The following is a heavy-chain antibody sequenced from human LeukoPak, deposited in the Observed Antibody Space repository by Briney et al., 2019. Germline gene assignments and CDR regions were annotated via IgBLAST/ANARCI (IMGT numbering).Heavy chain of an antibody. J-gene: IGHJ5*02. V-gene: IGHV4-4*09. CDR1: GGSISSYY. CDR3: ASRVLAAAGTGRRYSWFDP. Sequence: ASETLSLTCTVSGGSISSYYWSWIRQPPGKGLEWIGYIYTSGSTNYNPSLKSRVTISVDTSKNQFSLKLSSVTAADTAVYYCASRVLAAAGTGRRYSWFDPWGQGTLVTVSS. D-gene: IGHD6-13*01. CDR2: IYTSGST.